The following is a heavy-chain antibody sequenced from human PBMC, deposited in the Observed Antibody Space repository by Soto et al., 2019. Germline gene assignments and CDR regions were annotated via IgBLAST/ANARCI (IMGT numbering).Heavy chain of an antibody. J-gene: IGHJ6*03. CDR3: ARGWFGPDV. D-gene: IGHD3-10*01. Sequence: EVQLVESGGGLVQPGGSLRLSCAASEFTFSGRSVHWVRQAPGKGLVWVSGIDKVGTDSTYADSVKGRFTSSRDNAKNAVYLQMNSLSVEDTAVYYCARGWFGPDVWGKGTTVTVSS. CDR1: EFTFSGRS. CDR2: IDKVGTDS. V-gene: IGHV3-74*01.